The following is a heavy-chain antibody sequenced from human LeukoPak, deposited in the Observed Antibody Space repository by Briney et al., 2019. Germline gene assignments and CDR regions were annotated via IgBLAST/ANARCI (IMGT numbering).Heavy chain of an antibody. CDR3: ARGGVEVGAPRFRYYYYMDI. J-gene: IGHJ6*03. Sequence: ASVKVSCKASGYTFTSYDINWVRHATGQGLEWMGWMNPNRGNTGYAQKFQGRVTMTRNTSISTAYMELSSLRSEDTAVYYCARGGVEVGAPRFRYYYYMDIWGKGTTVTVSS. CDR2: MNPNRGNT. V-gene: IGHV1-8*01. CDR1: GYTFTSYD. D-gene: IGHD1-26*01.